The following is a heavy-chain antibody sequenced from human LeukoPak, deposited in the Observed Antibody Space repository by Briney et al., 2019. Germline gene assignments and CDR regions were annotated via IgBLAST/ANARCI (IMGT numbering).Heavy chain of an antibody. V-gene: IGHV4-34*01. CDR2: INHSGST. CDR1: GGSFSGYY. Sequence: SETLSLTCTVYGGSFSGYYWSWIRQPPGTGLEWIGEINHSGSTNYNPSLKSRVSISVDTSKNQFSLKLSSVTAADTAVYYCASLYDNSGYDSNWFDPWGQGTLVTVSS. D-gene: IGHD3-22*01. CDR3: ASLYDNSGYDSNWFDP. J-gene: IGHJ5*02.